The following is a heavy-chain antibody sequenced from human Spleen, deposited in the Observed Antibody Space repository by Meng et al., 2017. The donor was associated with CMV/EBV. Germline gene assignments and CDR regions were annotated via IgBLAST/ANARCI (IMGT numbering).Heavy chain of an antibody. CDR1: GYTFTRFG. D-gene: IGHD2-21*01. V-gene: IGHV1-18*03. J-gene: IGHJ5*02. CDR3: ARGYSLDSWFDP. Sequence: ASVKVSCKASGYTFTRFGIIWVRLAPGHGLEWMGWISSYSGDTKYAQRLQGRVTLTTDTSTSTAYMELRSLRFDDMAVYYCARGYSLDSWFDPWGQGTLVTVSS. CDR2: ISSYSGDT.